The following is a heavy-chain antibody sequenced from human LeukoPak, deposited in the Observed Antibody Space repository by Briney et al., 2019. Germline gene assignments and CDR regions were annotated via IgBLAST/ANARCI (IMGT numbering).Heavy chain of an antibody. J-gene: IGHJ3*02. Sequence: ASVKVSCKASVYTFTSYYMHWVRQAPGQGLEWMGIINPSGGSTNYAQRFQGRVTMTRDTATSTVYMELSSLRSEDTAVYYCARGPLSYDAFDIWGQGTMVTVSS. CDR3: ARGPLSYDAFDI. CDR1: VYTFTSYY. V-gene: IGHV1-46*01. CDR2: INPSGGST. D-gene: IGHD3-10*01.